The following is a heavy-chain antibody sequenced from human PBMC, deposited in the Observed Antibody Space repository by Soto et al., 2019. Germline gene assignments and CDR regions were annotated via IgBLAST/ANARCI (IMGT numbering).Heavy chain of an antibody. Sequence: GGSLRLSCAASGFTFNVYAMRWVRQAPGKGLEWVSAISTNSRYTKYPDSVKGRFTISRDDAKNSLYLQMNSLRVEDTAVYYCARVYDILTSAWLDPWGQGTLVTVSS. CDR3: ARVYDILTSAWLDP. D-gene: IGHD3-9*01. CDR2: ISTNSRYT. J-gene: IGHJ5*02. CDR1: GFTFNVYA. V-gene: IGHV3-11*03.